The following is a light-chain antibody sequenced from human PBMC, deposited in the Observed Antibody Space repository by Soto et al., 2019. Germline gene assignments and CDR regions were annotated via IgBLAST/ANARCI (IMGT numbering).Light chain of an antibody. CDR2: GAS. Sequence: EIVLTQSPGTLSLSPGERVTLSCRASQTVTSSYLGWYQQKPGQAPRLLIYGASSRATGVPDRFSGSGSGTDFTLTISRLEPEDFAVYYCQQYGGSPFTFGPGTIVDIK. CDR3: QQYGGSPFT. CDR1: QTVTSSY. V-gene: IGKV3-20*01. J-gene: IGKJ3*01.